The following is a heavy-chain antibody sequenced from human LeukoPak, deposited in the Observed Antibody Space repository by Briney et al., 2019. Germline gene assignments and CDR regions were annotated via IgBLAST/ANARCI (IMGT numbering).Heavy chain of an antibody. CDR3: GRKRQAPILLPGLFDI. V-gene: IGHV3-30-3*01. CDR1: GFTFSTYF. D-gene: IGHD2-21*01. J-gene: IGHJ3*02. CDR2: IASDGSHT. Sequence: GGSLRLSCAASGFTFSTYFMHWVRQAPGKGLEWVADIASDGSHTFYVESVKGRFTISRDNSKNTLYLQMNSLRAGDTAVYFCGRKRQAPILLPGLFDIGGQGTRVTVFS.